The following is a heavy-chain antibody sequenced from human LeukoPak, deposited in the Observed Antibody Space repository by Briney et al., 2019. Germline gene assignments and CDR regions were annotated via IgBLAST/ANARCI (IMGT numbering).Heavy chain of an antibody. V-gene: IGHV1-69*05. CDR2: IIPIFGTA. Sequence: GFSVKVSCKASGGTFSSYAISWVRQAPGQGLEWMGGIIPIFGTANYAQKFQGRVTITTDESTSTAYMELSSLRSEDTAVYYCAREAYYYGSGSPAMDVWGKGTTVTVSS. D-gene: IGHD3-10*01. J-gene: IGHJ6*04. CDR1: GGTFSSYA. CDR3: AREAYYYGSGSPAMDV.